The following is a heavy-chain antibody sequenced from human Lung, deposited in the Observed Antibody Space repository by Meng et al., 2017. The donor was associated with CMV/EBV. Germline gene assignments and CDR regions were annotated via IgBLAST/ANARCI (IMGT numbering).Heavy chain of an antibody. D-gene: IGHD2-2*01. J-gene: IGHJ4*02. V-gene: IGHV1-8*03. CDR3: ARGLGYCSTTSCYSDY. Sequence: SGYTFTNYDINWVRQATGQGLEWMGWINTNTSDTVYAQNFQGRITFTGDTSMTTVYMDLSSLTSEDTAVYYCARGLGYCSTTSCYSDYWGQGTLVTVSS. CDR1: GYTFTNYD. CDR2: INTNTSDT.